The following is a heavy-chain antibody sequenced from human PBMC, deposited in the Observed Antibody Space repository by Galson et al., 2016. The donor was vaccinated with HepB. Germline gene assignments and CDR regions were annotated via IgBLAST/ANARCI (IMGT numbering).Heavy chain of an antibody. CDR3: ARDYYQLLPSARTFGVDV. Sequence: SLRLSCAASGFTFSSYTMNWVRQAPGKGLEWVSSISSGNQYIYYSDSVRGRFTISRDNAKNSLYLQMDGLGTEDTAIYYCARDYYQLLPSARTFGVDVWGQGATVTVSS. CDR1: GFTFSSYT. CDR2: ISSGNQYI. V-gene: IGHV3-21*01. D-gene: IGHD2-2*01. J-gene: IGHJ6*02.